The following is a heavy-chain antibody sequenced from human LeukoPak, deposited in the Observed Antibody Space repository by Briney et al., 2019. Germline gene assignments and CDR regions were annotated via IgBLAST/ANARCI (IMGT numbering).Heavy chain of an antibody. D-gene: IGHD3-16*01. V-gene: IGHV4-38-2*01. CDR3: AQQSLRSPDY. Sequence: KSSETLSLTCAVSGYSISSGYYWGWIRQPPGKGLEWIGNIYHSGSAYYNPSLKSRVTISVDTSKNQFSLKLSSVTAADTAVYYCAQQSLRSPDYRGQGTLVTVSS. CDR2: IYHSGSA. CDR1: GYSISSGYY. J-gene: IGHJ4*02.